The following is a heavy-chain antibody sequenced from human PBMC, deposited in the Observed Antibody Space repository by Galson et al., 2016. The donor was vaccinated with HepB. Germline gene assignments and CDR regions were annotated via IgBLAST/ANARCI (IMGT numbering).Heavy chain of an antibody. V-gene: IGHV4-61*02. CDR3: ARDKGFGELFALDI. Sequence: TLSLTCTVSGGSIRISSSYWSWIRQPAGKGLEWIGRIYNSGTTHYNPSLKSRVTISVDTSKNQLSLKLSSVTAADTAVYYCARDKGFGELFALDIWGRGTIVTVSS. CDR1: GGSIRISSSY. D-gene: IGHD3-10*01. J-gene: IGHJ3*02. CDR2: IYNSGTT.